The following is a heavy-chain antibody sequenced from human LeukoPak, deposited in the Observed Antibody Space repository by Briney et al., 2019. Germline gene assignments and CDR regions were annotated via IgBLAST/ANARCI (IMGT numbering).Heavy chain of an antibody. V-gene: IGHV3-30*04. Sequence: PGGSLRLSCAASGFTFSSYAMHWVRQAPGKGLEWVAFIRFDGSNQYYADSVKGRFTISRDNSKNTVFLQMNRLRPEDTAVYFCARKTANYYYYYYMDIWGTGTTVTISS. CDR2: IRFDGSNQ. J-gene: IGHJ6*03. CDR3: ARKTANYYYYYYMDI. D-gene: IGHD2-21*02. CDR1: GFTFSSYA.